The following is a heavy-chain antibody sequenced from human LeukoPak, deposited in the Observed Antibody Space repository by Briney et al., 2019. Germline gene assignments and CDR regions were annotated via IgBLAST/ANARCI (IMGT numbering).Heavy chain of an antibody. D-gene: IGHD4-17*01. CDR2: ISSSSSTI. V-gene: IGHV3-48*01. CDR3: TNYGVYTGYYFMDV. CDR1: GFTFSSYY. Sequence: GGSLRLSCAASGFTFSSYYMNWVRQAPGKGLEWVSYISSSSSTIYYADSVKGRFTISRDNAKNSLYLQMNSLRAEDTAVYYCTNYGVYTGYYFMDVWGKGTTVTVSS. J-gene: IGHJ6*03.